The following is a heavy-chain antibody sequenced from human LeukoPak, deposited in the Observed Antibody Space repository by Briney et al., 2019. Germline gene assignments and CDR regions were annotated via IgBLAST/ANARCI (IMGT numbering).Heavy chain of an antibody. J-gene: IGHJ4*02. CDR1: GFTFSTYS. Sequence: GGSLRLSCAASGFTFSTYSMNWVRQAPGKGLEWVSLTYSSGSTSYAGSVKGRFTISRDNSKNTLYLQMNSLRPEDTAVYYCARASAPIVGSLEYWGQGTLVTVSS. CDR3: ARASAPIVGSLEY. V-gene: IGHV3-66*01. CDR2: TYSSGST. D-gene: IGHD1-26*01.